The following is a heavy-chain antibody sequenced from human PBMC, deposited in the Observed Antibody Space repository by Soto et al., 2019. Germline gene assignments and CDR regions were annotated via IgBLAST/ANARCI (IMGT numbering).Heavy chain of an antibody. CDR2: VYHSGST. CDR1: GGSISTSNW. Sequence: QVQLQESGPGLVKPSGTLSLTCAVSGGSISTSNWWSWVRQPPGKGLEWIGEVYHSGSTNYNPSFKSRVAMSVDKSKNQFSLKLISVTAADTALYYCARPSTSGTRFDYWGQGSLVTVSS. J-gene: IGHJ4*02. V-gene: IGHV4-4*02. CDR3: ARPSTSGTRFDY. D-gene: IGHD1-1*01.